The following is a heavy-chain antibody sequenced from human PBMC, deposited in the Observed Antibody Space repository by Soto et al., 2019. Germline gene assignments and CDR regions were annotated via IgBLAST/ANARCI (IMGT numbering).Heavy chain of an antibody. Sequence: SETLSLTCAVYGGSFSGYYWSWIRQPPGKGLEWIGEINHSGSTNYNPSLKSRVTISVDTSKNQFSLKLSSVTAADTAVYYCARTSSGYSSSFWDYWGQGTLVTVSS. D-gene: IGHD6-13*01. CDR2: INHSGST. J-gene: IGHJ4*02. CDR1: GGSFSGYY. CDR3: ARTSSGYSSSFWDY. V-gene: IGHV4-34*01.